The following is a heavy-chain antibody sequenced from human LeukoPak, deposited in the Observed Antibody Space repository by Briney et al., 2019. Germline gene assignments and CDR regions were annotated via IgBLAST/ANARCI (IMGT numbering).Heavy chain of an antibody. J-gene: IGHJ4*02. D-gene: IGHD4-17*01. V-gene: IGHV1-69*06. CDR2: IIPIFDTP. CDR3: ARAVQVTTGGLFDY. CDR1: GGTFSNYA. Sequence: SVKVSCKASGGTFSNYAISWVRQAPGQGLEWMGGIIPIFDTPNFAQKFQGRVTITADKSTSTAYMELSRLRSEDTAVYYCARAVQVTTGGLFDYWGQGTLVTVSS.